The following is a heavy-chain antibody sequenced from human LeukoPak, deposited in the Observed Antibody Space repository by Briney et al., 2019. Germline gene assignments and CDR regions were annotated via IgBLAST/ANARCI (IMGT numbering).Heavy chain of an antibody. Sequence: SETLSLTCTVSGGSISGYYWSWIRQPPGQGLEWIGFIYYRGTSKYNPSLMSRVTMSVDTSKNQVSLKLSSVTAADTAVYYCARHYCSGGNCYYFDRGGEGTLVTVSP. J-gene: IGHJ4*02. CDR3: ARHYCSGGNCYYFDR. CDR1: GGSISGYY. D-gene: IGHD2-15*01. CDR2: IYYRGTS. V-gene: IGHV4-59*08.